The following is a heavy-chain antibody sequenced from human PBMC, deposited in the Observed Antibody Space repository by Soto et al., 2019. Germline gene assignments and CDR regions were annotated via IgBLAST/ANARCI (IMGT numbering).Heavy chain of an antibody. J-gene: IGHJ4*02. CDR3: ARGALAWGYYDSSGRYYFDY. Sequence: SETLSLTCTVSGGSISSSSYYWGWIRQPPGKGLEWIGSIYHSGSTYYNPSLKSRVTISVDRSKNQFSLKLSSVTAADTAVYYCARGALAWGYYDSSGRYYFDYWGQGTLVTVSS. CDR1: GGSISSSSYY. D-gene: IGHD3-22*01. CDR2: IYHSGST. V-gene: IGHV4-39*07.